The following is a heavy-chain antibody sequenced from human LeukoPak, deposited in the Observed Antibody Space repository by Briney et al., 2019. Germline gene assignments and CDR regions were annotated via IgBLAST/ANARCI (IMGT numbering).Heavy chain of an antibody. CDR1: GYTFTSYD. J-gene: IGHJ5*02. Sequence: ASVKVPCKASGYTFTSYDINWVRQATGQGLEWMGWMNPNSGNTGYAQKFQGRVTMTRNTSISTAYMELSSLRSEDTAVYYCARGPLYGDYLGEWFDPWGQGTLVTVSS. CDR3: ARGPLYGDYLGEWFDP. CDR2: MNPNSGNT. D-gene: IGHD4-17*01. V-gene: IGHV1-8*01.